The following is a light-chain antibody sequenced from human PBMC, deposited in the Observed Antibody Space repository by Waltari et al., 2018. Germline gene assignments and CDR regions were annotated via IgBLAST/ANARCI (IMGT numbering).Light chain of an antibody. Sequence: QSALTQPASVSGSPGQSITISCTGTSDDLGAYSYVTWYHQRPGKVPKLIIYDLTERPSGVSNRFSGSKSGSTASLTVSGLQAEDEGLFYCSAYTSRGTLKFGGGTRVTVL. CDR3: SAYTSRGTLK. J-gene: IGLJ2*01. CDR1: SDDLGAYSY. CDR2: DLT. V-gene: IGLV2-14*03.